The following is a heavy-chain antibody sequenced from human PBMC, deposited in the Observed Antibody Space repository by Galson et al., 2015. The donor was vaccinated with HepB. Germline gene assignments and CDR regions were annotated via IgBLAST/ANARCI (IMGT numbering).Heavy chain of an antibody. CDR1: GYIFTTHY. V-gene: IGHV1-46*01. CDR3: ARGTRGGRYGMDV. J-gene: IGHJ6*02. D-gene: IGHD3-16*01. CDR2: INPSGGAT. Sequence: SCKASGYIFTTHYMHWVRQAPGQGLEWMGIINPSGGATRYAQKFQGRVTMTRDMSTNTVHMELSSLRSEDTAVYYCARGTRGGRYGMDVWGQGTTVTVSS.